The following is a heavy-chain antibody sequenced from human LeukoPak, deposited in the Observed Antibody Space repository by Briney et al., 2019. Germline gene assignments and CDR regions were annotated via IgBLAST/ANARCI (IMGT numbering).Heavy chain of an antibody. V-gene: IGHV1-18*04. Sequence: GASVKVSCKASGYTFTDYYMHWVRQAPGQGLEWMGWISAYNGNTNSAQKLQGRVTMTTDTSTSTAYMELRSLRSDDTAVYYCARVDSSGYYRPFDYWGQGTLVTVSS. CDR1: GYTFTDYY. CDR3: ARVDSSGYYRPFDY. J-gene: IGHJ4*02. D-gene: IGHD3-22*01. CDR2: ISAYNGNT.